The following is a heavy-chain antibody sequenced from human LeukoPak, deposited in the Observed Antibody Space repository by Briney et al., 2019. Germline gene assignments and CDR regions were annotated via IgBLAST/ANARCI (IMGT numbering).Heavy chain of an antibody. J-gene: IGHJ4*02. V-gene: IGHV4-59*01. Sequence: SETLSLTCTVSGGSISSYYWSWIWQPPRKGLEWIGYIYYSGSTNYNPSLKSRVTISVDTSKNQFSLKLSSVTAADTAVYYCASYYYDSSGYMGGFDYWGQGTLVTVSS. CDR3: ASYYYDSSGYMGGFDY. CDR2: IYYSGST. D-gene: IGHD3-22*01. CDR1: GGSISSYY.